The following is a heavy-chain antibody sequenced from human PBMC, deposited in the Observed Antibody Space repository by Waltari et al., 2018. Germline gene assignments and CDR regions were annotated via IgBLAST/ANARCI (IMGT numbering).Heavy chain of an antibody. J-gene: IGHJ4*02. CDR1: GFTFSSYW. CDR3: AREVSTVTRYFDY. D-gene: IGHD4-17*01. Sequence: EVQLVESGGGLVQPGESLRLSCAASGFTFSSYWMHWVRQAPGKGLGEGLGGVARISSDGSSRSYADSVKGRFTISRDNAKNTLYLQVNRLRAEDTAVYYCAREVSTVTRYFDYWGQGTLVTVSS. V-gene: IGHV3-74*01. CDR2: ISSDGSSR.